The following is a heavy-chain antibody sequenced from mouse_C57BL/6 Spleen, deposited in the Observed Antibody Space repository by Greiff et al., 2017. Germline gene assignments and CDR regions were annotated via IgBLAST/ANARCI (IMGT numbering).Heavy chain of an antibody. Sequence: QVQLQQPGAELVRPGSSVKLSCKASGYTFTSYWMHWVKQRPIQGLEWIGNIDPSDSETHYNQKFKDKATLTVDKSSSTAYMQLSSLTSEDSAVYYCARSTIYYYGSSYPPFDYWGQGTTLTVSS. D-gene: IGHD1-1*01. CDR3: ARSTIYYYGSSYPPFDY. J-gene: IGHJ2*01. CDR1: GYTFTSYW. V-gene: IGHV1-52*01. CDR2: IDPSDSET.